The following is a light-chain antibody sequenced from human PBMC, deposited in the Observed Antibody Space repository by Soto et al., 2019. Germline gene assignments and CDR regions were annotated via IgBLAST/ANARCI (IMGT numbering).Light chain of an antibody. J-gene: IGLJ1*01. CDR3: SSVRSSTTYV. CDR1: SSDVGGYNY. CDR2: DVS. Sequence: QSALTQPASVSGSPGQSITISCTGTSSDVGGYNYVSWYQQHPGKAPKLMIYDVSNRPSGVSNRFSGSKSGNTASLTISGLQTEDEADYYCSSVRSSTTYVFGTGTKV. V-gene: IGLV2-14*01.